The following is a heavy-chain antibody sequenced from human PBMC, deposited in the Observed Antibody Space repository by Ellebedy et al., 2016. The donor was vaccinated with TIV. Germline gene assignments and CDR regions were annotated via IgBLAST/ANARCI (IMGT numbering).Heavy chain of an antibody. CDR2: IYPSDSDI. CDR1: GYSFTNYW. V-gene: IGHV5-51*01. D-gene: IGHD4-17*01. J-gene: IGHJ5*02. Sequence: GESLKISCKASGYSFTNYWVHCVRPMPGKGLEWMGIIYPSDSDIRYSPSFQGRVTISVDKSSSTAYLQWSSLKASDTAIYYCARLKMDGDTYGRFDPWGQGTLVTVSS. CDR3: ARLKMDGDTYGRFDP.